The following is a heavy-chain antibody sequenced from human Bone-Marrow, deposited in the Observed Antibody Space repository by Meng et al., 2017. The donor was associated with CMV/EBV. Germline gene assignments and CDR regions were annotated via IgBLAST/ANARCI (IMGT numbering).Heavy chain of an antibody. CDR3: ARDVGSTQIVGGDFDP. J-gene: IGHJ5*02. V-gene: IGHV1-69*10. D-gene: IGHD3-16*02. CDR1: GGTFSSYA. CDR2: IIPILGIT. Sequence: SVKVSCKASGGTFSSYAISWVRQAPGQGLEWMGGIIPILGITSYAQNFQGRVTITADKSTTTAYMELSSLRSEDTAVYYCARDVGSTQIVGGDFDPWGQGTLVTVSS.